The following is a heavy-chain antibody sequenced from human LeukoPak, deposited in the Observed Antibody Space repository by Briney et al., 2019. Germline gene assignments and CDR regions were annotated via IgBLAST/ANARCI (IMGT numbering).Heavy chain of an antibody. Sequence: SGGSLRLSCAASGFTFSGFSMSWVRQSPTKGLEWVANIKQDGSERYYVDSVKGRFTTSRDNSKNTLFLQMNSLRAEDTAIYYCAKYGPQDSGSSHFDYWGQGALVTVSS. CDR2: IKQDGSER. J-gene: IGHJ4*02. V-gene: IGHV3-7*03. CDR3: AKYGPQDSGSSHFDY. CDR1: GFTFSGFS. D-gene: IGHD1-26*01.